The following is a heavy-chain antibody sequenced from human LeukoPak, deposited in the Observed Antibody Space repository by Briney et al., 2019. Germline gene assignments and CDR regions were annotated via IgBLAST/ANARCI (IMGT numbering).Heavy chain of an antibody. Sequence: GGSLRLSCTASGFTFGDYAMSWFRQAPGKGLEWVSSITSGSSSHIYYTDSVKGRFTISRDNAKNSLFLQMNSLRVEDTAVYYCARDFPPDYWGQGTLVTVSS. CDR2: ITSGSSSHI. J-gene: IGHJ4*02. CDR1: GFTFGDYA. CDR3: ARDFPPDY. V-gene: IGHV3-21*01.